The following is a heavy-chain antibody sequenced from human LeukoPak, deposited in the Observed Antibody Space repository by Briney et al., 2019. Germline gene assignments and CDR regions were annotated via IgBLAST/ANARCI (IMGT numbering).Heavy chain of an antibody. CDR3: ARDYSYGFLN. J-gene: IGHJ4*02. Sequence: PGGSLRLSCAASGFTFSSYSMNWVRQAPGRGLEWVSYISGSSRPIYYADSVKGRFTISRDNAKNSLYLQMNSLRAEDTAVYCCARDYSYGFLNWGQGTLVTVSS. CDR1: GFTFSSYS. V-gene: IGHV3-48*01. D-gene: IGHD5-18*01. CDR2: ISGSSRPI.